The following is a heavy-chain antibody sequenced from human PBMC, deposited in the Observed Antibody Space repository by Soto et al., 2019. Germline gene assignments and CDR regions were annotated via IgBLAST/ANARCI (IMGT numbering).Heavy chain of an antibody. V-gene: IGHV3-23*01. Sequence: GGSLRLSCKFSGFNFIKFAMNWVRQAPGKGLDWVSGISDSGSSTYYADSVRGRFTISRDNSKKTLYLQMNSLTAEDTAIHYCARDFTTSPHYWGQGTLVTVSS. D-gene: IGHD2-2*01. J-gene: IGHJ4*02. CDR2: ISDSGSST. CDR1: GFNFIKFA. CDR3: ARDFTTSPHY.